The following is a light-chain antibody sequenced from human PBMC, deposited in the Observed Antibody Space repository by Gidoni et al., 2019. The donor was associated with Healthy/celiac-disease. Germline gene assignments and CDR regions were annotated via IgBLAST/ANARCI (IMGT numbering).Light chain of an antibody. CDR1: SSDVGRYNL. CDR2: QGS. Sequence: QSALTQPTPGSGGPGQSITISCTGTSSDVGRYNLVSWYQQHPGKAPKLMIYQGSKRPSGVSNRFSGSKSGNTASLTISGLQAEDEADYYCCSYAGSSTLVFGGGTKLTVL. J-gene: IGLJ2*01. V-gene: IGLV2-23*01. CDR3: CSYAGSSTLV.